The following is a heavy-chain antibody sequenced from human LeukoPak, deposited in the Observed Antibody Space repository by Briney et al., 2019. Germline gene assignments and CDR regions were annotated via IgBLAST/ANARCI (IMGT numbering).Heavy chain of an antibody. J-gene: IGHJ4*02. V-gene: IGHV3-21*01. Sequence: GGSLRLSCAASGFTFSSYSMNWVRQAPGKGLEWGSSISRSSSYIYYADSVKGRFTISRDNAKNSLYLQMNSLRAEDTAVYYCARDRSAMVRGIFDYWGQGTLVTVSS. CDR1: GFTFSSYS. CDR3: ARDRSAMVRGIFDY. CDR2: ISRSSSYI. D-gene: IGHD3-10*01.